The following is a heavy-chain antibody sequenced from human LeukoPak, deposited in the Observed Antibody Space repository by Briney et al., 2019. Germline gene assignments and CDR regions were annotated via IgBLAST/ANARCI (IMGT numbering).Heavy chain of an antibody. D-gene: IGHD2-15*01. CDR3: ASNKPVVVVAAHY. Sequence: GGSLRLSCAASGFTFSSYAMHWVRQAPGKGLEWVAVISYDGSNKYYADSVKGRFTISRDNAKNSLYLQMNSLRAEDTAVYYCASNKPVVVVAAHYWGQGTLVTVSS. CDR2: ISYDGSNK. V-gene: IGHV3-30-3*01. J-gene: IGHJ4*02. CDR1: GFTFSSYA.